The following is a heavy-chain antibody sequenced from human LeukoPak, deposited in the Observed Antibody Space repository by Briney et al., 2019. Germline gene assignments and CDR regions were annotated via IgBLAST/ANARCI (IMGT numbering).Heavy chain of an antibody. V-gene: IGHV1-18*01. CDR2: ISAYNGNT. Sequence: GASVKVSCKASGYTFTSYGISWVRQAPGQGLEWMGWISAYNGNTNYAQKLQGRVTITRDTSASTAYMELSSLRSEDTAVYYCARDLGIAVASLDYWGQGTLVTVSS. CDR3: ARDLGIAVASLDY. D-gene: IGHD6-19*01. J-gene: IGHJ4*02. CDR1: GYTFTSYG.